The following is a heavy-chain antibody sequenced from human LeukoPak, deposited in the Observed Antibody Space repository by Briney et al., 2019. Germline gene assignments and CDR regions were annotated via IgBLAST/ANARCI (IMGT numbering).Heavy chain of an antibody. CDR2: IHSDGTT. Sequence: PSETLSLTCSVTGGSLTNYYWGWIRQPQGKGLEFIGYIHSDGTTNYDSSLQSRVAISLDTSKIQFSLRLYSVTAADTALYFCARLNFRGGEALHFDSWGQGTLVTVSS. CDR1: GGSLTNYY. J-gene: IGHJ4*02. D-gene: IGHD3-16*01. CDR3: ARLNFRGGEALHFDS. V-gene: IGHV4-4*09.